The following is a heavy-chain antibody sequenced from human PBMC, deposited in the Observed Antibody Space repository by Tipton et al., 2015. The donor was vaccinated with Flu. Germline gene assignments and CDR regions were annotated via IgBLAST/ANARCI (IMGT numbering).Heavy chain of an antibody. V-gene: IGHV3-48*01. CDR3: ARDQFWSGFSPFNWFDP. J-gene: IGHJ5*02. CDR2: ISSSSSTI. Sequence: SLRLSCAASGFTFSSYSMNWVRQAPGKGLEWVSYISSSSSTIYYADSVKGRFTISRDNAKNSLYLQMNSLRAEDTAVYYCARDQFWSGFSPFNWFDPWGQGTLVTVSS. CDR1: GFTFSSYS. D-gene: IGHD3-3*01.